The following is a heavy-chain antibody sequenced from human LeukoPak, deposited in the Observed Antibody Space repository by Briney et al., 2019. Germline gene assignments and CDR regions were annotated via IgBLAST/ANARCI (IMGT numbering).Heavy chain of an antibody. Sequence: GGSLRLSCAASGFTFSSYDMHWVRQATGKGLEWVSAIGTAGDTYYPGSVKGRFTISRENAKNSLYLQMNSLRAGDTAVYYCARGGYSGYDYNFDYWGQGTLVTVSS. CDR1: GFTFSSYD. D-gene: IGHD5-12*01. CDR2: IGTAGDT. V-gene: IGHV3-13*01. CDR3: ARGGYSGYDYNFDY. J-gene: IGHJ4*02.